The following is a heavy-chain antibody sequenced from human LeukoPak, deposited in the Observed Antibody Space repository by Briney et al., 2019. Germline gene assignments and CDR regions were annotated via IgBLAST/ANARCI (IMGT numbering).Heavy chain of an antibody. CDR2: ISWNSGSI. Sequence: GGSLRLSCAASGFTFDDYAMHWVRQAPVKSLECVSGISWNSGSIGYADSVKGRFTISRDNAKNSLYLQMNSLRDEDTALYYCAKGSTLRWHRPGITKVAFDIWGQGTMVTVSS. CDR3: AKGSTLRWHRPGITKVAFDI. J-gene: IGHJ3*02. CDR1: GFTFDDYA. D-gene: IGHD4-23*01. V-gene: IGHV3-9*01.